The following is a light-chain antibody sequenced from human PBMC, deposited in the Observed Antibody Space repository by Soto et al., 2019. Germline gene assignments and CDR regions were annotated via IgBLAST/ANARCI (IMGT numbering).Light chain of an antibody. CDR3: QHYGTSTRT. J-gene: IGKJ1*01. Sequence: EIVLTQSPGTLSLSPGESATLSCRATQSVSATYLAWYQQKPGQAPRLLIYAASSRATDIPDRFSGSGSGTDFTLAISRLEPEDFAVYWCQHYGTSTRTVGQGTKVDIK. CDR2: AAS. CDR1: QSVSATY. V-gene: IGKV3-20*01.